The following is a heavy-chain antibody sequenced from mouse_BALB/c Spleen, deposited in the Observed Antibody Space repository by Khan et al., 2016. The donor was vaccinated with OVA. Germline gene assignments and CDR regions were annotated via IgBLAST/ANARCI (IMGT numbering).Heavy chain of an antibody. CDR2: IYTGGDDP. CDR3: ARWATWYFDV. D-gene: IGHD3-1*01. J-gene: IGHJ1*03. Sequence: VQLLESGGEVVRPGTSVKISCKASGYTFTNYWLGWVKQRPGHGLEWIGGIYTGGDDPNYDEKFKGRSTLTVETSSSTAYLQLSSLTYEDSSVYVGARWATWYFDVWGTGTTVTVSS. V-gene: IGHV1-63*02. CDR1: GYTFTNYW.